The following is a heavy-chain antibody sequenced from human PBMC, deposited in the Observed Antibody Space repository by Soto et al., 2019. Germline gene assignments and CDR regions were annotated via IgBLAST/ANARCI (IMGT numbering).Heavy chain of an antibody. Sequence: PSETLSLTCTVSGGSISSGGYYWSWIRQHPGKGLEWIGYIYYSGSTYYNPSLKSRVTISVDTSKNQFSLKLSYVTAADTAVYYCAREDRAPLGYGMDVWGQGTTVTVSS. CDR1: GGSISSGGYY. J-gene: IGHJ6*02. V-gene: IGHV4-31*03. CDR2: IYYSGST. CDR3: AREDRAPLGYGMDV.